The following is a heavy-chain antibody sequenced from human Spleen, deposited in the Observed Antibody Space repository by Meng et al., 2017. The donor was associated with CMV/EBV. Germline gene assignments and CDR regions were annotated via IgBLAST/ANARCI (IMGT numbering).Heavy chain of an antibody. Sequence: SVKVSCKASGGTFSRYGISWVRQVSGQGLEWMGGIIPIFGTAYFAQKFQGRVTITTDESTSTAYMELSSLRSEDTAVYYCARGKGYSSTWAPDYWGQGTLVTVSS. CDR1: GGTFSRYG. J-gene: IGHJ4*02. V-gene: IGHV1-69*05. CDR3: ARGKGYSSTWAPDY. D-gene: IGHD6-13*01. CDR2: IIPIFGTA.